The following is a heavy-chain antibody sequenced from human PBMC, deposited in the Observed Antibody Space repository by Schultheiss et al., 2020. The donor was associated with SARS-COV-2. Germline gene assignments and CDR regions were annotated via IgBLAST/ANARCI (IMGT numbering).Heavy chain of an antibody. CDR1: GGTFSSYA. CDR3: AAQADGDYYYYYMDV. Sequence: SVKVSCKASGGTFSSYAISWVRQAPGQGLEWMGRIIPILGIANYAQKFQGRVTITADKSTSTAYMELSSLRSEDTAVYYCAAQADGDYYYYYMDVWGKGTTVTVSS. V-gene: IGHV1-69*04. J-gene: IGHJ6*03. CDR2: IIPILGIA. D-gene: IGHD4-17*01.